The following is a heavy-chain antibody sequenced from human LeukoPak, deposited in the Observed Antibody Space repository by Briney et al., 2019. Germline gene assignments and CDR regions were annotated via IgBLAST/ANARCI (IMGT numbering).Heavy chain of an antibody. D-gene: IGHD3-16*02. CDR1: GFTFSSYA. CDR2: ISGSGGST. Sequence: GGSLRLSCAASGFTFSSYAMSWVRQAPGKGLEWVSAISGSGGSTYYADSVKGRFTISRDNSKNTLYLQMNSLRAEDTAVYYCAKEPYDCVWGSYPSGSYWGQGTLVTVSS. V-gene: IGHV3-23*01. J-gene: IGHJ4*02. CDR3: AKEPYDCVWGSYPSGSY.